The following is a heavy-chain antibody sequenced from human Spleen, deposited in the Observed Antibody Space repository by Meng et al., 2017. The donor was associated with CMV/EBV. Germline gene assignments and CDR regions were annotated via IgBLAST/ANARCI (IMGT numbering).Heavy chain of an antibody. CDR1: GFTFSSYI. D-gene: IGHD3-3*01. Sequence: GESLKISCAASGFTFSSYIMNWVRQAPGKGLEWVSSISPRSDYINYADSVKGRFTISRDNARNSLYLQMNSLRAEDTAVYHCARYRGVDFWSGYYSFDQWGQGTLVTVSS. CDR2: ISPRSDYI. V-gene: IGHV3-21*01. J-gene: IGHJ4*02. CDR3: ARYRGVDFWSGYYSFDQ.